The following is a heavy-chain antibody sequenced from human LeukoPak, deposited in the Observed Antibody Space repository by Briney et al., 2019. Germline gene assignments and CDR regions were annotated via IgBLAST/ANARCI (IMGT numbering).Heavy chain of an antibody. CDR1: GFTFSSYA. CDR2: MSYDGSNK. Sequence: GGSLRLSCAASGFTFSSYAMHWVRQAPGKALEWVAHMSYDGSNKYYADSVKGRFTISRDNSKNTLYLQMNSLRTEDTAVYYCARGYYDSSGHFHFDYWGRGTLVTVSS. J-gene: IGHJ4*02. V-gene: IGHV3-30-3*01. CDR3: ARGYYDSSGHFHFDY. D-gene: IGHD3-22*01.